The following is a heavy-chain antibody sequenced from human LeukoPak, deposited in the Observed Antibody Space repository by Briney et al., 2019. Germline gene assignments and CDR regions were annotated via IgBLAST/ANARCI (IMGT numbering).Heavy chain of an antibody. J-gene: IGHJ5*01. Sequence: ASVKVSCKASGYTFKNYGISWVRQAPGQGLEWMGWISTYNGDTKHAQKVQGRLTLTADASTSTAYMELRGLRSDDTAVYYCARDPPNTSGCYICFDCWGQGTLVTVSS. CDR2: ISTYNGDT. CDR3: ARDPPNTSGCYICFDC. V-gene: IGHV1-18*04. CDR1: GYTFKNYG. D-gene: IGHD6-19*01.